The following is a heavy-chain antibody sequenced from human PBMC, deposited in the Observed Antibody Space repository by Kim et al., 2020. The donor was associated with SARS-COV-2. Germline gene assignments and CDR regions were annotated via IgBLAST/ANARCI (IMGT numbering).Heavy chain of an antibody. D-gene: IGHD3-10*01. V-gene: IGHV3-30*18. Sequence: GGSLRLSCAASGFTFSSYGMHWVRQAPGKGLEWVAVISYDGSNKYYADSVKGRFTISRDNSKNTLYLQMNSLRAEDTAVYYCAKDVNPAPGKLLWFGESPEPAFDPWGQGTLVTVSS. CDR2: ISYDGSNK. CDR3: AKDVNPAPGKLLWFGESPEPAFDP. CDR1: GFTFSSYG. J-gene: IGHJ5*02.